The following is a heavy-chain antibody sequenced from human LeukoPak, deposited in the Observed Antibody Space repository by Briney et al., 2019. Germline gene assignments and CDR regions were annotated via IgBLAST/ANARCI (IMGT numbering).Heavy chain of an antibody. CDR2: ISCSSSYI. Sequence: PGDSLSLPCSASGLTHHSYSMKWVRQAPRKGLEWVSSISCSSSYIYYAAGVGGRFTIARDNVKNSMYLQMNSLRAEDTAVYYCAFAGGSGSGYYEGAFGIWGQGTMVTVSS. D-gene: IGHD3-22*01. CDR3: AFAGGSGSGYYEGAFGI. CDR1: GLTHHSYS. J-gene: IGHJ3*02. V-gene: IGHV3-21*01.